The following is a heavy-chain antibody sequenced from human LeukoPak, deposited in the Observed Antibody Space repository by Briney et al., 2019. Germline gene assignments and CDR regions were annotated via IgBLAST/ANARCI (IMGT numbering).Heavy chain of an antibody. J-gene: IGHJ4*02. V-gene: IGHV3-48*03. CDR3: AREDIRLDYFDY. CDR1: GFTFSSYE. D-gene: IGHD6-19*01. CDR2: ISGSGVTM. Sequence: GGSLRLSCAASGFTFSSYEMNWVREAPGRGLEWVSYISGSGVTMYYADSVKGRFTISRDDAKNSLYLQMNSLRAEDTAVYYCAREDIRLDYFDYWGQGTLVTVSS.